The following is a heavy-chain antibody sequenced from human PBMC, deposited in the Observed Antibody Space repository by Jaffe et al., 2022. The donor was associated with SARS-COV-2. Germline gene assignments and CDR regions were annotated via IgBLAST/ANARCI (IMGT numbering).Heavy chain of an antibody. CDR1: GLIFSSYW. D-gene: IGHD6-19*01. CDR3: STKAGSGPDP. V-gene: IGHV3-7*01. CDR2: INRDGSGK. J-gene: IGHJ5*02. Sequence: EEQLVESGGGLVQPGGSLRLSCAASGLIFSSYWMMWVRQAPGRGLEWVANINRDGSGKYYMDSVKGRFTISRDNAKNSVFLQMNSLRPEDTAVYYCSTKAGSGPDPWGQGTLVTVSS.